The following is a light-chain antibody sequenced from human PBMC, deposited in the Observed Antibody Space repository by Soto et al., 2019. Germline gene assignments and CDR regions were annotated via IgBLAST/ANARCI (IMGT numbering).Light chain of an antibody. J-gene: IGKJ5*01. CDR3: QQYYSFPYT. V-gene: IGKV1-39*01. CDR2: AAS. Sequence: DIQMTQSHSSLSASVGDRVTITCRASQSISSYLNWCQQKPGKAPKLLIYAASSLQSGVPSRFSGSGSGTDFTLTISCLQSEDFATYYCQQYYSFPYTLGQGTRLEI. CDR1: QSISSY.